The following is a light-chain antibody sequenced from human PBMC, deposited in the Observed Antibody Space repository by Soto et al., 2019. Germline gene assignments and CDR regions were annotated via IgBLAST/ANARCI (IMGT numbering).Light chain of an antibody. CDR3: SSFAISSPWV. CDR2: EVT. J-gene: IGLJ3*02. V-gene: IGLV2-14*01. CDR1: SSDVGDYDF. Sequence: QSALTQPASVSGSPGQSITISCTGTSSDVGDYDFVSWYQHRPGQAPKLIIYEVTNRPSGVSSRFSGSRSGNTASLTISGLQAEDEADYYCSSFAISSPWVFGGGTQLTVL.